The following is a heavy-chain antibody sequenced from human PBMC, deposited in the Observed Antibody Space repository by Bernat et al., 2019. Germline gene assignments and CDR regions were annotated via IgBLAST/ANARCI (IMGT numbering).Heavy chain of an antibody. Sequence: QVQLVQSGAEVKKPGASVKVSCKASGYTFTSYGISWVRQAPGQGLEWMGWISAYNGNTNYAQKLQGRVTMTTETSTSTAYMELRSLRSEDTAVYYCASAGAGGGEFDAFDIWGQGTMVTVSS. CDR3: ASAGAGGGEFDAFDI. V-gene: IGHV1-18*01. J-gene: IGHJ3*02. D-gene: IGHD3-16*01. CDR1: GYTFTSYG. CDR2: ISAYNGNT.